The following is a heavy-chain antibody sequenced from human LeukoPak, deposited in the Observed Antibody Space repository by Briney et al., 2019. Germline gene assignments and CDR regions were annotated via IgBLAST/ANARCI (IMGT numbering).Heavy chain of an antibody. CDR1: GYTFTGYY. Sequence: ASVKVSCKASGYTFTGYYMRWVRQAPGQGLEWMGWINPNSGGTNYAQKFQGRVTMTRDTSISTAYMELSRLRSDDTAVYYCARRIAVAGSPVYYFDYWGQGTLVTVSS. J-gene: IGHJ4*02. CDR3: ARRIAVAGSPVYYFDY. V-gene: IGHV1-2*02. CDR2: INPNSGGT. D-gene: IGHD6-19*01.